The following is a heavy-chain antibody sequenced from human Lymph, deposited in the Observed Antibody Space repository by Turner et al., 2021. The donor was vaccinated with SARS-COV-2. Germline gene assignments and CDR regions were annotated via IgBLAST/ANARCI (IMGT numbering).Heavy chain of an antibody. J-gene: IGHJ4*02. CDR1: GFTFSTYS. Sequence: EVQLVESGGGLVKPGGSLSLSCAAFGFTFSTYSMNWVRQAPVKGLYWISSISSSSSYIYYADSVKGRFTISRDDAKNSLYLQMNSLRAEDTAVYFCARDIPTTADYFDYWGQGTLVTVSS. V-gene: IGHV3-21*01. CDR2: ISSSSSYI. CDR3: ARDIPTTADYFDY. D-gene: IGHD4-17*01.